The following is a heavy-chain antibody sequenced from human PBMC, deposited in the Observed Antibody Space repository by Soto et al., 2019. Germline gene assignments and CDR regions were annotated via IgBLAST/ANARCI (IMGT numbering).Heavy chain of an antibody. J-gene: IGHJ3*02. D-gene: IGHD6-13*01. CDR1: GFTFSSYG. CDR3: AKDRNQGRIAAHDAFDI. Sequence: GGSLRLSCAASGFTFSSYGMHWVRQAPGKGLEWVAVISYDGSNKYYADSVKGRFTISRDNSKNTLYLQMNSLRAEDTAVYYCAKDRNQGRIAAHDAFDIWGQGTMVTVSS. V-gene: IGHV3-30*18. CDR2: ISYDGSNK.